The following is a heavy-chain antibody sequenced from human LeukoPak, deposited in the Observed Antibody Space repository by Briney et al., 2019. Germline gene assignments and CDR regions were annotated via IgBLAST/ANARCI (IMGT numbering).Heavy chain of an antibody. CDR1: RFDFTKYW. V-gene: IGHV3-74*01. Sequence: GGALHLSSSAPRFDFTKYWMFWGRPAPGKGRESVSRLKTDGTVTTSTDSVKGRVTLSRDKAENTIFLKMKTVRDEDTAVYYCATKQWLAPPPDCWGQGTPASVS. D-gene: IGHD6-19*01. CDR2: LKTDGTVT. J-gene: IGHJ4*02. CDR3: ATKQWLAPPPDC.